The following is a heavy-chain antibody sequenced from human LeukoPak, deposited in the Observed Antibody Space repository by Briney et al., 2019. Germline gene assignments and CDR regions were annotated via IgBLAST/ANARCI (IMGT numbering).Heavy chain of an antibody. D-gene: IGHD1-26*01. CDR2: IGAGGTFT. V-gene: IGHV3-23*01. Sequence: GGSLRLSCTASGFTFSSYAMNWVRQAPGKGLEWVSGIGAGGTFTYYADSVKGRFTIFRDNSRNTLYLQMNSLRAEDTAVYYCAKVPGGWELLPYDYWGQGTLVTVSS. CDR1: GFTFSSYA. CDR3: AKVPGGWELLPYDY. J-gene: IGHJ4*02.